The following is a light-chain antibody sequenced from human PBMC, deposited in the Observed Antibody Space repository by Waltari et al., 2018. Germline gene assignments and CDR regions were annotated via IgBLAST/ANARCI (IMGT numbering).Light chain of an antibody. Sequence: QSALTQPASVSGSPGQSITISCTGTISDIAVYDYFSWSHQRPGKDPQLSLFGVNKHPSGVLHRFSASKSGNTASLTISGLLAEDEADYWCSSYSTSSTNVIFGGGTKLTVL. CDR2: GVN. CDR3: SSYSTSSTNVI. CDR1: ISDIAVYDY. V-gene: IGLV2-14*01. J-gene: IGLJ2*01.